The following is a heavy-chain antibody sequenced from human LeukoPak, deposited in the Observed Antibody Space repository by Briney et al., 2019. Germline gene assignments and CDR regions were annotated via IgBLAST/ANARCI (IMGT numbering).Heavy chain of an antibody. CDR2: ISDYNGNT. Sequence: ASVTVSCKASGYTFTSCCIRWVRQPPPQGGEGMGWISDYNGNTHYAQNLQGRVTMTTDTSTNPAYLEVRPLSPADTAVYYCAREDRGWYGIWGQGTLVTVSS. J-gene: IGHJ4*02. CDR1: GYTFTSCC. CDR3: AREDRGWYGI. D-gene: IGHD6-19*01. V-gene: IGHV1-18*01.